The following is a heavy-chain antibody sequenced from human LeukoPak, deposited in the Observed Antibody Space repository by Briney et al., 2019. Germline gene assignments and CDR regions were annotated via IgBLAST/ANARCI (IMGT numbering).Heavy chain of an antibody. Sequence: PGGSLRLSCAASGFTFSNHWTHWVRHAPGKGLEWEAVIWYDGSNKYYAHSVKGRFTISRDNSKNTLYLQMHSLRAEDTAVYYCARGLEATMVRGVIHAFDIWGQGTMVTVSS. V-gene: IGHV3-33*08. CDR1: GFTFSNHW. CDR3: ARGLEATMVRGVIHAFDI. J-gene: IGHJ3*02. D-gene: IGHD3-10*01. CDR2: IWYDGSNK.